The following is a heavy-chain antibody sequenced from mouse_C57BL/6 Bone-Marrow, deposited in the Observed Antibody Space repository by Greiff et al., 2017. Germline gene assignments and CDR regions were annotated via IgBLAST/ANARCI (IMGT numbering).Heavy chain of an antibody. J-gene: IGHJ1*03. Sequence: EVQVVESGGGLVKPGGSLKLSCAASGFTFSSYAMSWVRQTPEKRLEWVGTISDGGSYTYYHDNVKGRFTISRDNAKNNLYLQMSLLKSEDTAMYYCARDTVVGGYFDVWGTGTTVTVSS. V-gene: IGHV5-4*01. D-gene: IGHD1-1*01. CDR1: GFTFSSYA. CDR2: ISDGGSYT. CDR3: ARDTVVGGYFDV.